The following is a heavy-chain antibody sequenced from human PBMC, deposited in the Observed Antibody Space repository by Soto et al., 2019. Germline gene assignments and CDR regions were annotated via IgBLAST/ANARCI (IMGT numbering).Heavy chain of an antibody. J-gene: IGHJ3*02. CDR2: INTYNGNR. D-gene: IGHD3-16*02. CDR1: GYSFSSYG. V-gene: IGHV1-18*01. Sequence: ASVKVSCKASGYSFSSYGIHWVRQAPGQGLEWMGWINTYNGNRNFAQKFEDRVTMTTATSANTVFMELRNLKSDDTAMYYCARDRSYDYVWGSYRPDAFDIWGQGTMVTVSS. CDR3: ARDRSYDYVWGSYRPDAFDI.